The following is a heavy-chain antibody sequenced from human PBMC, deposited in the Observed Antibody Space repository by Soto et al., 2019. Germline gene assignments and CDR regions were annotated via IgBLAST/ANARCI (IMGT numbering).Heavy chain of an antibody. D-gene: IGHD4-4*01. Sequence: GGSLRLSCAASGFTFSSYAMSWVRQAPGKGLEWVSGIFGSGSSPYYADSVKGRFTISRDNSKNTLYLQMNSLRADDTAIYFCAKDMDYKIGALDYWGQGTVVTVSS. V-gene: IGHV3-23*01. CDR1: GFTFSSYA. CDR2: IFGSGSSP. CDR3: AKDMDYKIGALDY. J-gene: IGHJ4*02.